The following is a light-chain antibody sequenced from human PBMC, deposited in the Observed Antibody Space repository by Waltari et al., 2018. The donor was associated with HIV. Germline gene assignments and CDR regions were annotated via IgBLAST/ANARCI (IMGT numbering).Light chain of an antibody. Sequence: IQMDQSPSNVSATVGDTVTITCRAGRAITTALPWYQCKPGKAPNLLIYDAIKLATGVPSRFGVGGPRTEFTLTFASLQPEDCATYYCQQANSFPHTFGGGTRVGMK. V-gene: IGKV1-12*01. J-gene: IGKJ4*01. CDR1: RAITTA. CDR2: DAI. CDR3: QQANSFPHT.